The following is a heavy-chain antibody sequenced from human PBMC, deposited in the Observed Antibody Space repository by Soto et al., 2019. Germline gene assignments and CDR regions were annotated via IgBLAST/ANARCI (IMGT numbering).Heavy chain of an antibody. CDR2: IYSGGST. D-gene: IGHD2-15*01. Sequence: EVQLVESGGGLVQPGGSLRLSCAASGFTVSSNYMSWVRQAPGKGLEWVSVIYSGGSTYYADSVKGRFTISRDNSENTLYLQMNSLGAEATAVYYCARTCSGGTCSFDYWGQGTLVTVSS. J-gene: IGHJ4*02. V-gene: IGHV3-66*01. CDR1: GFTVSSNY. CDR3: ARTCSGGTCSFDY.